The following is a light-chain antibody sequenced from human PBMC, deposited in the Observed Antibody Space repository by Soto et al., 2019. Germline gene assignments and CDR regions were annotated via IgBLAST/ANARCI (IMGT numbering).Light chain of an antibody. CDR3: CSYSTSNTHNYV. CDR2: EVN. V-gene: IGLV2-14*01. J-gene: IGLJ1*01. CDR1: SSDIGGYNY. Sequence: QSALTQPASVSGSPGQSITVSCTGTSSDIGGYNYVSWYQHHPGKAPQLIIYEVNLRPSGVSDRFSASKSGDTASLTISGLQAGDEADYYCCSYSTSNTHNYVFGTGTKLT.